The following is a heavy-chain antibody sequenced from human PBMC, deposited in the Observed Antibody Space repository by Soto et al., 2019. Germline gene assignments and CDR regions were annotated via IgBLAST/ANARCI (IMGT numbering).Heavy chain of an antibody. CDR1: GFTVSSIY. J-gene: IGHJ6*02. V-gene: IGHV3-53*01. Sequence: GGSLRLSCAASGFTVSSIYMSWVRQAPGKGLEWVSVIYSGGSTYYADSVKGRFTISRDNSKNTLYLQMNSLRAEDTAVYYCARASDDFWSGKNYYYGMDVWGQGTTVTVSS. D-gene: IGHD3-3*01. CDR2: IYSGGST. CDR3: ARASDDFWSGKNYYYGMDV.